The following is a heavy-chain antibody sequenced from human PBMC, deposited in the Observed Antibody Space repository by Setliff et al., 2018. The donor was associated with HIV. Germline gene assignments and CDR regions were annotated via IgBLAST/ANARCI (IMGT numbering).Heavy chain of an antibody. Sequence: GGSLRLSCAASGFTLSSYAMTWVRQAPGKGLEWVSAISGGGDRTYHTDSVRGRFTISRDNSKNTLYLQMNSLRAEDTAVYYCAKTYYYDSSGYYYFDSWGQGTLVTVSS. CDR1: GFTLSSYA. CDR3: AKTYYYDSSGYYYFDS. J-gene: IGHJ4*02. CDR2: ISGGGDRT. V-gene: IGHV3-23*01. D-gene: IGHD3-22*01.